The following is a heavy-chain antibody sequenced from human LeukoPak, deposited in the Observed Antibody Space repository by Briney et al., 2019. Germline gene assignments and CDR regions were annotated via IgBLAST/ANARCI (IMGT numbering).Heavy chain of an antibody. D-gene: IGHD1-26*01. CDR3: ARTGGSYYWFDP. V-gene: IGHV4-59*01. CDR2: IYYSGST. J-gene: IGHJ5*02. CDR1: RGSISDYY. Sequence: PSETLSLTCTVSRGSISDYYWSWIRQPPGEGLEWIGYIYYSGSTNYNPSLKSRVTISLDTSKNQFSLNLNSATAADTAVYYCARTGGSYYWFDPWGQGTLVTVSS.